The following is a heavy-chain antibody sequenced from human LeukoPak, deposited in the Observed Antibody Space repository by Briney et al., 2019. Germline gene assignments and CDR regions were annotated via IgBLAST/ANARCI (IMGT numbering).Heavy chain of an antibody. CDR2: INHSGST. J-gene: IGHJ5*02. V-gene: IGHV4-34*01. D-gene: IGHD6-19*01. Sequence: SETLSLTCAVYGGSFSGYYWSWIRQPPGKGLEWIGEINHSGSTNYNPSLKSRVTISVDTSKNQFSLKVNSVTAADTAMYYCARVVAGRRFDPWGQGTLVTVSS. CDR3: ARVVAGRRFDP. CDR1: GGSFSGYY.